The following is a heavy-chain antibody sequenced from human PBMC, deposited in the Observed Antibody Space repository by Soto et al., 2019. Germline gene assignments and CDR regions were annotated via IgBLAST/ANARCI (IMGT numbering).Heavy chain of an antibody. Sequence: GASVKVSCKASGGTFSSYAISWVRQAPGQGLEWMGGIIPIFGTANYAQKFQGRVTITADKSTSTAYMELSSLRSEDTVVYYCARRAGYSSGWLSDYWGQGTLVTVSS. CDR2: IIPIFGTA. CDR3: ARRAGYSSGWLSDY. V-gene: IGHV1-69*06. CDR1: GGTFSSYA. D-gene: IGHD6-19*01. J-gene: IGHJ4*02.